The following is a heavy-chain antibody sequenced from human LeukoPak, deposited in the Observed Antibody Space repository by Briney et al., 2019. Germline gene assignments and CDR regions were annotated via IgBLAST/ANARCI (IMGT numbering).Heavy chain of an antibody. CDR2: IKQDGSEK. J-gene: IGHJ4*02. CDR1: GFILSSHW. D-gene: IGHD2-15*01. V-gene: IGHV3-7*01. Sequence: PGGSLRLSCAASGFILSSHWMSWVRQAPGKGLEWVANIKQDGSEKYYVDSVKGRFTISRDNARNSLFLQMNSLRAEDTAVYYCARDRGSNDPIDYWGQGTLVTVSS. CDR3: ARDRGSNDPIDY.